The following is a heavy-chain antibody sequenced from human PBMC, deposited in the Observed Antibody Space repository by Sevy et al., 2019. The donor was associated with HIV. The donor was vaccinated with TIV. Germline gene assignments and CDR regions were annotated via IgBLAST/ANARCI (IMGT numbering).Heavy chain of an antibody. Sequence: GGSLRLSCGASGFTFSNYNMNWVRQAPGKGLEWVSSISSRSSYINYADSVKGRFTISRDNAKNSLYLQMNSLRAEDTAVYYCARYWIHSLDYWGQGTLVTVSS. CDR1: GFTFSNYN. J-gene: IGHJ4*02. CDR3: ARYWIHSLDY. CDR2: ISSRSSYI. V-gene: IGHV3-21*01. D-gene: IGHD5-18*01.